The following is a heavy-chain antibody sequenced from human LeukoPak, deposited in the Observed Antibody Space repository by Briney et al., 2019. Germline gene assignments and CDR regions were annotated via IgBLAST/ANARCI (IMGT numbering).Heavy chain of an antibody. D-gene: IGHD6-19*01. CDR1: GFTFNIYW. CDR2: ISTTGSSI. Sequence: GGSLRLSCAASGFTFNIYWMNWVRQAPGKGLEWVSYISTTGSSIYYADSVKGRFTISRDNVKNLLYLQMNSLRAEDTAVYYCARVQRGIAVALDYWGQGTLATVSS. V-gene: IGHV3-48*04. J-gene: IGHJ4*02. CDR3: ARVQRGIAVALDY.